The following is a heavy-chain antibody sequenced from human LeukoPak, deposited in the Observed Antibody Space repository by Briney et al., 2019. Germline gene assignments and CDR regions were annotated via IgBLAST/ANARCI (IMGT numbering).Heavy chain of an antibody. J-gene: IGHJ4*02. D-gene: IGHD5-18*01. CDR2: IYYSGST. V-gene: IGHV4-59*01. CDR3: ARENGYRYDY. Sequence: PSETLSLTCTVSGGSITSYYWSWIRQPPGKGLEWSGSIYYSGSTNYNPSLKSRVTISVDTSNNQFSLKLSSVTAADTALYYCARENGYRYDYWGQGTLVTVSS. CDR1: GGSITSYY.